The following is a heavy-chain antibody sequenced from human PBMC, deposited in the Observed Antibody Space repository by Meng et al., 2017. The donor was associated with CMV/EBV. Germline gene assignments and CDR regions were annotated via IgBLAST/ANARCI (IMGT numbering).Heavy chain of an antibody. CDR1: GYTFTSYG. Sequence: ASVKVSCKASGYTFTSYGISWVRQAPGQGLEWMGWISAYNGNTNYAQKLQGRVTMTTDTSTSTAYMELRSLRSDDTAVYYCTREYCSGGSCSPIDYWGQGTLVTV. CDR3: TREYCSGGSCSPIDY. D-gene: IGHD2-15*01. CDR2: ISAYNGNT. V-gene: IGHV1-18*01. J-gene: IGHJ4*02.